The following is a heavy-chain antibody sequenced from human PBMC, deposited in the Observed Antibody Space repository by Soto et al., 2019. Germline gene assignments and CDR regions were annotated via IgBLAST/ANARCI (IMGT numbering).Heavy chain of an antibody. J-gene: IGHJ4*02. CDR2: IYHSGST. V-gene: IGHV4-39*07. CDR3: ARESITMIVPYYFDY. Sequence: EILSLTCTLAGGCISSGGYYWSWIRQHPGKGLEWIGSIYHSGSTYYNPSLKSRVTISVDTSKNQFSLKLSSVTAADTAVYYCARESITMIVPYYFDYWGQGTLVTVSS. CDR1: GGCISSGGYY. D-gene: IGHD3-22*01.